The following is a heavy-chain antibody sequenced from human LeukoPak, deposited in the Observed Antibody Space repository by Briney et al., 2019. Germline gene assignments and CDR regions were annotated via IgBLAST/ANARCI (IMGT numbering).Heavy chain of an antibody. Sequence: ASLKVSCTASGYTFTGYYMHWVCHRPGQGLEWMGWINPNSGGTNYAQKFQGRVTMTRGTSISTAYMELSKLRSDDKAVYYCARPEVYDSSGYYPDAFDIWGQGTMVTVSS. V-gene: IGHV1-2*02. CDR2: INPNSGGT. J-gene: IGHJ3*02. CDR3: ARPEVYDSSGYYPDAFDI. D-gene: IGHD3-22*01. CDR1: GYTFTGYY.